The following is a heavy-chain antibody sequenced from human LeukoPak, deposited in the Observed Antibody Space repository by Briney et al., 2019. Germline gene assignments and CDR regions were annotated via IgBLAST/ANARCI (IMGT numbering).Heavy chain of an antibody. D-gene: IGHD1-1*01. CDR1: GGSFSGYY. V-gene: IGHV4-34*01. Sequence: EPSETLSLTCAVYGGSFSGYYWSWIRQPPGKGLEWIGEINHSGSTNYNPSLKSRVTISVDTSKNQFSLKLSSVTAADTAVYYCAKDWSIPIFDPWGQGTLVTVSS. CDR3: AKDWSIPIFDP. CDR2: INHSGST. J-gene: IGHJ5*02.